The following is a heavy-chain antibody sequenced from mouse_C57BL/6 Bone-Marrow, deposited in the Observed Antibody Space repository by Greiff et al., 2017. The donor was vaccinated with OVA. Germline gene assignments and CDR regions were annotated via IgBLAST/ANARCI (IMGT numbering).Heavy chain of an antibody. Sequence: EVQLQESGAELVRPGASVKLSCTASGFNIKDDYMHWVKQRPEQGLEWIGWIDPENGDTEYASKFQGKATITAETSSNTAYLQLSRLTSEDTAVYYCTSLWYPYWGQGTTLTVSS. CDR2: IDPENGDT. V-gene: IGHV14-4*01. CDR1: GFNIKDDY. D-gene: IGHD2-1*01. J-gene: IGHJ2*01. CDR3: TSLWYPY.